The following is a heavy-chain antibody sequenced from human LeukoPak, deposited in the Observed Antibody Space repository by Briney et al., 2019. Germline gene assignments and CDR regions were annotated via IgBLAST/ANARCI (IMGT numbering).Heavy chain of an antibody. CDR3: TRRVDSSRYFDY. CDR1: GFTFSGSA. Sequence: GGSLRLSCAASGFTFSGSAMHWVRQASGKGLEWVGRIRSKANSYATAYAALVKGRFTISRDDSKNTAYLQMNSLKTEDTAVYYCTRRVDSSRYFDYWGQGTLVTVSS. CDR2: IRSKANSYAT. V-gene: IGHV3-73*01. D-gene: IGHD6-19*01. J-gene: IGHJ4*02.